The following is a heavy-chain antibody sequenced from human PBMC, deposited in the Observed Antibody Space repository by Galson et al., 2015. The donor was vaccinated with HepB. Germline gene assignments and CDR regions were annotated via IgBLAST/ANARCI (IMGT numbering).Heavy chain of an antibody. CDR1: GFTFSSYG. V-gene: IGHV3-30*18. CDR2: ISYDGSNK. J-gene: IGHJ4*02. CDR3: AKSAVGATAY. Sequence: SLRLSCAASGFTFSSYGMHWVRQAPGKGLEWVAVISYDGSNKYYADSVKGRFTISRDNSKNTLYLQMNSLRAEDTAVYYCAKSAVGATAYWGQGTLVTVSS. D-gene: IGHD1-26*01.